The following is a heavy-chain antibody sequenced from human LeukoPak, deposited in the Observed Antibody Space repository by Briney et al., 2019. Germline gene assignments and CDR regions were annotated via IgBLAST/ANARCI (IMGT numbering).Heavy chain of an antibody. CDR3: ARDHSSSWTFDY. J-gene: IGHJ4*02. D-gene: IGHD6-13*01. Sequence: PGGSPRLSCAASGFAFSSYSMNWVRLAPGKGLEWVSYISRSSSILYYADSVKGRFTISRDNAKNSLYLQMNSLRDEDTAVYYCARDHSSSWTFDYWGQGTLVTVSS. V-gene: IGHV3-48*02. CDR2: ISRSSSIL. CDR1: GFAFSSYS.